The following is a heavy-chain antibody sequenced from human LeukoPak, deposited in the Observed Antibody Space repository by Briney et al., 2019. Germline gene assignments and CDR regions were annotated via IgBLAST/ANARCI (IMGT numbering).Heavy chain of an antibody. CDR2: ISGSGGST. CDR1: GFTFSSYG. CDR3: AREYSGYESFFYYYYYMDV. D-gene: IGHD5-12*01. Sequence: GGTLRLSCAASGFTFSSYGMSWVRQAPGKGLEWVSAISGSGGSTYYADSVKGRFTISRDNSKNTLYLQMNSLRAEDTAVYYCAREYSGYESFFYYYYYMDVWGKGTTVTISS. V-gene: IGHV3-23*01. J-gene: IGHJ6*03.